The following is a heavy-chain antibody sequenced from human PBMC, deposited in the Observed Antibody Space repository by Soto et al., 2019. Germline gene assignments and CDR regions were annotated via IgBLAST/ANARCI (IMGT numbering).Heavy chain of an antibody. J-gene: IGHJ4*02. CDR1: GYTFTSYY. V-gene: IGHV1-46*01. Sequence: ASVKVSCKASGYTFTSYYMHWVRQAPGQGLEWMGIINPSGGSTSYAQKFQGQVTISADKSISTAYLQWSSLKASDTAMYYCARRANYYDSSGPLDYWGQGTLVTVSS. D-gene: IGHD3-22*01. CDR3: ARRANYYDSSGPLDY. CDR2: INPSGGST.